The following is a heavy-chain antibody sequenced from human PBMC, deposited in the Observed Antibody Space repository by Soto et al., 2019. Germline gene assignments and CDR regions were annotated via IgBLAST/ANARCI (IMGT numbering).Heavy chain of an antibody. CDR3: ASRRPSGWWDY. V-gene: IGHV4-59*01. Sequence: ASETLSLTCTVSGGSISSYYWSWIRQPPGKGLEWIGYIYYSGSTNYNPSLKSRVTISVDTSKNQFSLKLGSVTAADTAVYYCASRRPSGWWDYWGQGTQVTVSS. D-gene: IGHD6-19*01. CDR2: IYYSGST. CDR1: GGSISSYY. J-gene: IGHJ4*02.